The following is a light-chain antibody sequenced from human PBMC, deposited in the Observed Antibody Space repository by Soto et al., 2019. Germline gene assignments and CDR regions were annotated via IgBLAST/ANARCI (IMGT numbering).Light chain of an antibody. V-gene: IGKV3-20*01. CDR2: AAS. J-gene: IGKJ4*01. CDR1: RHVIRSY. Sequence: IRVRQSAVTLSLSERERATISCRVRRHVIRSYLAWYQQKPGKAPKLLIYAASTTPTGIPDRFSGSGSGTDFTLTISSLQPEDFAVYYCPHYAIFPLTFGEGTKVDI. CDR3: PHYAIFPLT.